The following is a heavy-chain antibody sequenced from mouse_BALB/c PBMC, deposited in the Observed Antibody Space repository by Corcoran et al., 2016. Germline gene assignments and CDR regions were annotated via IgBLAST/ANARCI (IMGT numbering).Heavy chain of an antibody. CDR1: GFNIKDTY. V-gene: IGHV14-3*02. Sequence: EVQLQQSGAELVKPGASVKLSCTASGFNIKDTYMHWVKQRPEQGLEWIGRIDPANGNTKYGPKFQGKATITADTSSNTAYLQLSSLTSEDTAVYYCARRRYDGRDYAMDYWGQGTAVTVSA. J-gene: IGHJ4*01. CDR2: IDPANGNT. D-gene: IGHD2-14*01. CDR3: ARRRYDGRDYAMDY.